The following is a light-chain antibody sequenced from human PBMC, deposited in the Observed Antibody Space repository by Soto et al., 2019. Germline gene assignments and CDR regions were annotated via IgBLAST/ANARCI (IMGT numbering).Light chain of an antibody. Sequence: DIQMTQSPSTLSGSVGDRVTITCRASQTISSWLALYQQKPGKAPKLLIYKASTLKSGVPSRFSGSGSGTEFTLSISSLQPDDFATYYCQQSYSTLGFGQGTRLEIK. CDR3: QQSYSTLG. CDR2: KAS. CDR1: QTISSW. J-gene: IGKJ5*01. V-gene: IGKV1-5*03.